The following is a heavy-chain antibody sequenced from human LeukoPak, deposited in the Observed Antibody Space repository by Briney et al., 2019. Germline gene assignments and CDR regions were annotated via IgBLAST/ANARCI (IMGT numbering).Heavy chain of an antibody. J-gene: IGHJ4*02. CDR3: AREFKTARGFDF. V-gene: IGHV3-7*03. CDR1: GFTFRRYW. Sequence: GGGLRLSRAASGFTFRRYWMSLVRQAPGKGLEWVANIKQDGSEKHYVDSVMGRFTIYRDNAKNSLYLEMNSLRDEDTAVYYCAREFKTARGFDFWGQGTLVTVSS. CDR2: IKQDGSEK. D-gene: IGHD3-10*01.